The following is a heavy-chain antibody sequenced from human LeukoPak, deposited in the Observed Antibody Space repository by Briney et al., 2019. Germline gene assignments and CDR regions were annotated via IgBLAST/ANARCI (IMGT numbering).Heavy chain of an antibody. Sequence: GGSLRLSCAASGFTVSSNYMSWVRQAPGKGPEWVSVIYSGGSTYYADSVKGRFTISRDNSKNTLYLQMNSLRAEGTAVYYCARGDYDSSGYYYVLDYWGQGTLVTVSS. CDR1: GFTVSSNY. J-gene: IGHJ4*02. CDR2: IYSGGST. V-gene: IGHV3-66*01. CDR3: ARGDYDSSGYYYVLDY. D-gene: IGHD3-22*01.